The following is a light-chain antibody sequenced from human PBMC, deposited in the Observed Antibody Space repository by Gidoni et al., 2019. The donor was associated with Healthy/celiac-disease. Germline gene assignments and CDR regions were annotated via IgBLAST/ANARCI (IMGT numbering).Light chain of an antibody. CDR2: AAS. J-gene: IGKJ2*01. Sequence: DIHVTQSTSSLSASVGDRVTITCRASQSISSYLNWYQQKPGKAPKLLIYAASSLQSGVPSRFSGSGSGTDFTLTISSLQPEDFATYYCQQSYSTPRTFGQGTKLEIK. CDR3: QQSYSTPRT. CDR1: QSISSY. V-gene: IGKV1-39*01.